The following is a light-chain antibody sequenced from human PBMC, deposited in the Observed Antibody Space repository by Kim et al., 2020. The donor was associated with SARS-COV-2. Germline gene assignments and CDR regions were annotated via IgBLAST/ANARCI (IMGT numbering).Light chain of an antibody. Sequence: DIQMTQSPSSLSASAGDRVTITCRASQSISTYLNWYQQKPGKAPKLLIFAASTLQSGVPSTFSGSGSGTDFTLTISSLQPEDFATYYCQQSSRIPYTFGQGTKLEI. CDR1: QSISTY. V-gene: IGKV1-39*01. CDR2: AAS. CDR3: QQSSRIPYT. J-gene: IGKJ2*01.